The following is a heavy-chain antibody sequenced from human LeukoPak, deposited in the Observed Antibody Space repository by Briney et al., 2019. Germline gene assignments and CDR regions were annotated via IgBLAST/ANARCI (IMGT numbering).Heavy chain of an antibody. CDR2: ISSPADTI. V-gene: IGHV3-23*01. CDR3: ARAPSHRGFDY. CDR1: GFTFSAYV. J-gene: IGHJ4*02. Sequence: GGSLRLSCAASGFTFSAYVMAWVRQTPGKGLEWASVISSPADTIYYADFVRGRFTISRDNSKYTLYLHLNSLRVDDTAVYYCARAPSHRGFDYWGQGTLVTVSS.